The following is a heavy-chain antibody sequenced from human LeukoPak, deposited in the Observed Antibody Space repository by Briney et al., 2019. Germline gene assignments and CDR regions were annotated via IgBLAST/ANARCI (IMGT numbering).Heavy chain of an antibody. CDR1: GYTFTSYA. J-gene: IGHJ5*02. V-gene: IGHV7-4-1*02. Sequence: ASVKVSCKASGYTFTSYAMNWVRQAPGQGLEWMGWINTNTGNPTYAQGFTGRFVFSLDTSVSTAYLQISSLKAEDTAVYYCARAYYDILTGYSTPHNWFDPWGQGTLVTVSS. CDR3: ARAYYDILTGYSTPHNWFDP. D-gene: IGHD3-9*01. CDR2: INTNTGNP.